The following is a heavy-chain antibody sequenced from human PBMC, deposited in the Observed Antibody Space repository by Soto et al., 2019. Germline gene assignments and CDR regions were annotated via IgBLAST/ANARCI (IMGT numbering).Heavy chain of an antibody. CDR2: IYYSGST. V-gene: IGHV4-59*01. CDR3: ARAGGVVVVAATLEDDAFDI. CDR1: GGSISSYY. D-gene: IGHD2-15*01. Sequence: PSETLSLTCTVSGGSISSYYWSWIRQPPGKGLEWIGYIYYSGSTNYNPSLKSRVTISVDTSKNQFSLKLSSVTAADTAVYYCARAGGVVVVAATLEDDAFDIWGQGTMVTVSS. J-gene: IGHJ3*02.